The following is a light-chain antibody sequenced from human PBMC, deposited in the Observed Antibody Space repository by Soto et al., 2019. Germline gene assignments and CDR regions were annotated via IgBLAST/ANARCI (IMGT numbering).Light chain of an antibody. Sequence: DIQMTQSPSTLSASVGDRVTLTCRASQSINNRLVWYQQKPGIAPKLLIYKASRLESGVPSRFSGSGSGTEFNFTISSLQPDDFATYYCQQYNTYPWTFGHGTKVEIK. CDR3: QQYNTYPWT. V-gene: IGKV1-5*03. J-gene: IGKJ1*01. CDR1: QSINNR. CDR2: KAS.